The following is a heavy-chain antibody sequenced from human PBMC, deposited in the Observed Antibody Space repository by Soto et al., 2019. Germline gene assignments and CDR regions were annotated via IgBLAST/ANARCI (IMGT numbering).Heavy chain of an antibody. D-gene: IGHD3-10*01. J-gene: IGHJ5*02. Sequence: SETLSLTCTVSGGSISSSSYYWGWIRQPPVKGLEWIGSIYYSGSTYYNPSLKSRVTISVDTSKNQFSLKLSSVTAADTAVYYCARTSGYYGTNWFDPWGQGTLVTVSS. V-gene: IGHV4-39*01. CDR1: GGSISSSSYY. CDR2: IYYSGST. CDR3: ARTSGYYGTNWFDP.